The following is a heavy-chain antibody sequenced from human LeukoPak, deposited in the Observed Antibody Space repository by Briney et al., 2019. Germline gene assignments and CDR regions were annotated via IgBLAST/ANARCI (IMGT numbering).Heavy chain of an antibody. CDR2: ISGSGGST. CDR1: GFTFSSYA. J-gene: IGHJ4*02. Sequence: QTGGSLRLSCAASGFTFSSYAMSWVRQAPGKGLEWVSAISGSGGSTYYADSVEGRFTISRDNSKNTLYLQMNSLRAEDTAVYYCANSLQLPYYFDYWGQGTLVTVSS. CDR3: ANSLQLPYYFDY. V-gene: IGHV3-23*01. D-gene: IGHD5-18*01.